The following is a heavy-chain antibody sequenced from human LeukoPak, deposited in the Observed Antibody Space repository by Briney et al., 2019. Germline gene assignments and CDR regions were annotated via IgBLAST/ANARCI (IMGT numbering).Heavy chain of an antibody. CDR1: GFTFSSYS. J-gene: IGHJ4*02. Sequence: GGSLRLSCAASGFTFSSYSMNWVRQAPGKGLEWVSSISSSSSYIYYADSVKGRFTISRDNAKNSLYLQMNSLRAEDTAVYYCARGKGIAVAGTYYFDYWGQGTLVTVSS. CDR2: ISSSSSYI. D-gene: IGHD6-19*01. V-gene: IGHV3-21*01. CDR3: ARGKGIAVAGTYYFDY.